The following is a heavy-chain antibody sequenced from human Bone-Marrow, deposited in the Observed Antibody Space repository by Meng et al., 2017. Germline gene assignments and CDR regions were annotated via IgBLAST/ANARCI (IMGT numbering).Heavy chain of an antibody. CDR3: ARDLKSGDYYFDY. D-gene: IGHD2-21*01. CDR2: IIPIFGTA. J-gene: IGHJ4*02. CDR1: GGTFSSYA. V-gene: IGHV1-69*05. Sequence: SVKVSCKASGGTFSSYAISWVRQAPGQGLEWMGGIIPIFGTANYAQKFQGRVTITTDESTSTAYMELSSLRSEDTAVYYCARDLKSGDYYFDYWGQGTLVTVSS.